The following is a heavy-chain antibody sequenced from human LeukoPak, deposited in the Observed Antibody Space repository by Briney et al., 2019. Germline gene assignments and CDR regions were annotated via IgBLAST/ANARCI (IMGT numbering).Heavy chain of an antibody. Sequence: KSSETLSLTCIVSGGSISSYYWSWIRQPPGKGLEWIGYISYSGSTNYNPSLKSRVTISVDTSNNQFSLKLSSVTAADTAVYYCAREGRGSAFDIWGQGTMVTVSS. V-gene: IGHV4-59*01. CDR1: GGSISSYY. CDR3: AREGRGSAFDI. CDR2: ISYSGST. D-gene: IGHD3-10*01. J-gene: IGHJ3*02.